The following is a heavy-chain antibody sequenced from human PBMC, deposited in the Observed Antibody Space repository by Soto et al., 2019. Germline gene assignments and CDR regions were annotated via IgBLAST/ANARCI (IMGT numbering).Heavy chain of an antibody. CDR3: ARDSGEFLEWFLGGWFDP. V-gene: IGHV1-2*02. J-gene: IGHJ5*02. Sequence: ASVKVSCKASGYTFTGYYMHWVRQAPGQGLEWMGWINPNSGGTNYAQKFQGRVTMTRDTSTSTAYMELRSLRSDDTAVYYCARDSGEFLEWFLGGWFDPWGQGTLVTVSS. CDR2: INPNSGGT. CDR1: GYTFTGYY. D-gene: IGHD3-3*01.